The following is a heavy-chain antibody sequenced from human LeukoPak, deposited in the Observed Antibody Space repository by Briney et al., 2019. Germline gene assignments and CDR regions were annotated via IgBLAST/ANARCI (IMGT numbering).Heavy chain of an antibody. CDR2: VYYSGST. CDR1: GGSISSYY. Sequence: SETLSLTCSVSGGSISSYYWSWIRQPPGKGLEWIGYVYYSGSTNYNPSLKSRVTIAVDTSKNQFSLKLSSVTAADTAVYYCARVLSGSNFDYWGQGTLVTVSS. CDR3: ARVLSGSNFDY. J-gene: IGHJ4*02. V-gene: IGHV4-59*12. D-gene: IGHD3-22*01.